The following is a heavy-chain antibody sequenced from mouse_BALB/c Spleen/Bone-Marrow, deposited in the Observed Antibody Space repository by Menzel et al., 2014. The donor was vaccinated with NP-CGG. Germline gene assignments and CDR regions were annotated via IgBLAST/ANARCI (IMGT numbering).Heavy chain of an antibody. V-gene: IGHV1-18*01. CDR2: VNPNNGGT. J-gene: IGHJ4*01. CDR1: GYTFTEYT. Sequence: EVKLVESGPELVKPGASVKISCKTSGYTFTEYTMHWVKQSHGKSLEWIGGVNPNNGGTIYNQKFKGKATLTVDKSSSTAYMEPRSLTSEDSAVYYCARKDYGYNYVMDYWGQGTSVTVSS. D-gene: IGHD1-2*01. CDR3: ARKDYGYNYVMDY.